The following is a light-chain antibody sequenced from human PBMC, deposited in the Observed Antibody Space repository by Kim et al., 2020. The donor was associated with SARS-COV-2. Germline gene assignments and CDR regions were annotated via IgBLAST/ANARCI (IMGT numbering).Light chain of an antibody. CDR1: GGDVGGYDD. CDR2: EVS. Sequence: GQTGSISCPGTGGDVGGYDDGSWGQQNPGKAPKRMIYEVSKRRSGGPDRFSGSKAGNTASLTVSGLQAEDEADYYCSSYAGSNNLVFGGGTQLTVL. V-gene: IGLV2-8*01. J-gene: IGLJ2*01. CDR3: SSYAGSNNLV.